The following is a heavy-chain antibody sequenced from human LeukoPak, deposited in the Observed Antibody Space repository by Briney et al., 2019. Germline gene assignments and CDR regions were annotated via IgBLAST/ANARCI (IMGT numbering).Heavy chain of an antibody. CDR1: GYTFTGYY. D-gene: IGHD3-10*01. Sequence: ASVKVSCKASGYTFTGYYMHWVRQAPGQGLEWMGWINPNSGGTNYAQKFQGGVTMTRDTSISTAYMELSRLRSDDTAVYYCARDLGAYDPGIYYYMDVWGKGTTVTISS. J-gene: IGHJ6*03. CDR3: ARDLGAYDPGIYYYMDV. CDR2: INPNSGGT. V-gene: IGHV1-2*02.